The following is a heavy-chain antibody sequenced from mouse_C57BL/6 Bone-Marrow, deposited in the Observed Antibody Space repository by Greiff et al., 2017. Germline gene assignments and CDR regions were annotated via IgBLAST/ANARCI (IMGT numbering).Heavy chain of an antibody. Sequence: QVQLQQPGAELVMPGASVKLSCKASGYTFTSYWMHWVKQRPGQGLEWIGEIDPSDSYTNYKQKFKGKSTLTVDKSSSTAYMQLSSLKSEDSAVYYCAREDYAMDYWGQGTSVTGSS. J-gene: IGHJ4*01. V-gene: IGHV1-69*01. CDR1: GYTFTSYW. CDR3: AREDYAMDY. CDR2: IDPSDSYT.